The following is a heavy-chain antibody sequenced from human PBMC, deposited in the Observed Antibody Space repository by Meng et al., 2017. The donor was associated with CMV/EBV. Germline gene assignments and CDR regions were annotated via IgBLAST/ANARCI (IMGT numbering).Heavy chain of an antibody. CDR3: ARGQAAAGTVY. D-gene: IGHD6-13*01. V-gene: IGHV3-30*03. CDR1: GFTFSSYW. J-gene: IGHJ4*02. CDR2: ISYDGSNK. Sequence: LSCAASGFTFSSYWMHWVRQAPGKGLEWVAVISYDGSNKYYADSVKGRFTISRDNPKNTLYLQMNSLRAEDTAVYYCARGQAAAGTVYWGQGTLVTVSS.